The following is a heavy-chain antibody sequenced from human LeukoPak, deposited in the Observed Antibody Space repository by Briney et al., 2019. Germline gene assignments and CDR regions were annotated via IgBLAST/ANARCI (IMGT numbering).Heavy chain of an antibody. V-gene: IGHV3-21*01. J-gene: IGHJ4*02. Sequence: PGGSLRLSCAASGFTFNTYSMNWVRQAPGKGLEWVSSISSSSSYIYYADSVKGRFTISRDNAKNSLYLQMNSLRAEDTAVYYCARGVAAAGTDYWGQGTLVTVSS. CDR1: GFTFNTYS. CDR2: ISSSSSYI. D-gene: IGHD6-13*01. CDR3: ARGVAAAGTDY.